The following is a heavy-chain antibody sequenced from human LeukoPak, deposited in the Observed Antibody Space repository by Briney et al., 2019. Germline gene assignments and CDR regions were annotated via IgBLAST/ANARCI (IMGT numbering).Heavy chain of an antibody. CDR2: INGDGSST. D-gene: IGHD6-13*01. CDR1: GFIFSNYW. V-gene: IGHV3-74*01. CDR3: ARDSAAAGNKYYYYYYGMDV. Sequence: GGSLRLSCAASGFIFSNYWMHWLRQVPGKGLVWVSRINGDGSSTTYADSVKGRFTISRDNAKNTVYLQMNSLRAEDTAVYYCARDSAAAGNKYYYYYYGMDVWGQGTTVTVSS. J-gene: IGHJ6*02.